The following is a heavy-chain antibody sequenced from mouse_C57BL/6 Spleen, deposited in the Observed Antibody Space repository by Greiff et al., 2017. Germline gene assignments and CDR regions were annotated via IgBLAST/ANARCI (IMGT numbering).Heavy chain of an antibody. CDR3: TTWGYDYDGFAY. V-gene: IGHV14-4*01. CDR2: IDPENGDT. Sequence: VQLKQSGAELVRPGASVKLSCTASGFNIKDDYMHWVKQRPEQGLEWIGWIDPENGDTEYASKFQGKATITADTSSNTAYLQLSSLTSEDTAVYYCTTWGYDYDGFAYWGQGTLVTVSA. CDR1: GFNIKDDY. J-gene: IGHJ3*01. D-gene: IGHD2-4*01.